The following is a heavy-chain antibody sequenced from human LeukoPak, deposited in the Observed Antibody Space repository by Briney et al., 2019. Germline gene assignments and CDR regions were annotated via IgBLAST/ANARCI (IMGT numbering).Heavy chain of an antibody. CDR3: ARDFIILVGTTPDAFDT. D-gene: IGHD1-26*01. CDR1: GFTFSSYW. V-gene: IGHV3-7*01. CDR2: IKQDGSEK. Sequence: PGGSLRLSCAASGFTFSSYWMSWVRQAPGKGLEWVANIKQDGSEKYYVDSVKGRFTISRDNAKNSLYLQMNSLRAEDTAVYYCARDFIILVGTTPDAFDTWGQGTMVTVSS. J-gene: IGHJ3*02.